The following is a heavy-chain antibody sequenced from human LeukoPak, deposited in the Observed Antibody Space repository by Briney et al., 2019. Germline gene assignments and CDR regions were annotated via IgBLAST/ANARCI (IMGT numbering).Heavy chain of an antibody. CDR1: GYTFTSYG. CDR2: ISAYNGNT. V-gene: IGHV1-18*01. Sequence: ASVKVSCKASGYTFTSYGISWVRQAPGQGLEWMGWISAYNGNTNYAQKLQGRVTMTTDTSTSTAHMELRSLRSDDTAVYYCARDRHTTYSGYDSLDYWGQGTLVTVSS. CDR3: ARDRHTTYSGYDSLDY. J-gene: IGHJ4*02. D-gene: IGHD5-12*01.